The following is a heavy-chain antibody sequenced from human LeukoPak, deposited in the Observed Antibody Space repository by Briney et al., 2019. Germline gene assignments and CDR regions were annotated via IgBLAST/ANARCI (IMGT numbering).Heavy chain of an antibody. CDR3: ARGRGGYYDSTDAFDI. Sequence: GGSLRLSCAASGFTFSSYTMNWVRQAPGKGLEWVSVISSSNNYIYYADSVKGRFTISRDNAKSSLYLQINSLRAEDTAVYYCARGRGGYYDSTDAFDIWGQGTMVTVSS. CDR2: ISSSNNYI. D-gene: IGHD3-22*01. J-gene: IGHJ3*02. CDR1: GFTFSSYT. V-gene: IGHV3-21*06.